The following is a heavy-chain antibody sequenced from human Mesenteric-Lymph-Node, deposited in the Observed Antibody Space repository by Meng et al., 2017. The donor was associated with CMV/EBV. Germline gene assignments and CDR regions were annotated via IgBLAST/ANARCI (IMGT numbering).Heavy chain of an antibody. CDR3: AKNLPLDY. CDR1: GSTFSTYG. Sequence: GESLKISCAASGSTFSTYGMHWVRQAPGKGLDWVAYIRYDATNEFYADSVKGRFSISRDNSRNTLYLQMNSLRAEDTAVYYCAKNLPLDYWGQGTLVTVSS. V-gene: IGHV3-30*02. CDR2: IRYDATNE. J-gene: IGHJ4*02.